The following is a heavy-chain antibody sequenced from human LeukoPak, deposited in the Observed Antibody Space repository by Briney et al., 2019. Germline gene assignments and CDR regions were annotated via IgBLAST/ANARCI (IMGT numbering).Heavy chain of an antibody. D-gene: IGHD5-12*01. Sequence: GASVNVSCKASGYTFTGYYIHWVRQAPGQGLEWMGWINPNSGGTNFAQSFQGRVTMTRDTSISTAYMELSRLTSDDTAVYYCARDGSGYSGYDGADYWGQGSLVTVSS. CDR3: ARDGSGYSGYDGADY. J-gene: IGHJ4*02. V-gene: IGHV1-2*02. CDR2: INPNSGGT. CDR1: GYTFTGYY.